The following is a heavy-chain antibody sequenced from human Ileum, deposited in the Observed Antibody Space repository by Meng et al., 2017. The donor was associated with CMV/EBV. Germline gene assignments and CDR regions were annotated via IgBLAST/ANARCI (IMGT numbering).Heavy chain of an antibody. CDR2: VHTSGST. Sequence: QVQLQESGPEWWKPSETVSCTCTVSGGSHSGYYWSWSRQSAGKGLEWIVRVHTSGSTDYNPSLKSRVTMSGDVSKNQFSLKLTSVTAADTAVYYCVKDRSNTWNKDWFDPWGQGTLVTVSS. V-gene: IGHV4-4*07. CDR3: VKDRSNTWNKDWFDP. J-gene: IGHJ5*02. D-gene: IGHD1/OR15-1a*01. CDR1: GGSHSGYY.